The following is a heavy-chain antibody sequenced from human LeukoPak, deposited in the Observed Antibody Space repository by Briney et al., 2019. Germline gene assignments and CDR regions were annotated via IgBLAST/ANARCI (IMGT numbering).Heavy chain of an antibody. CDR3: ARGQGGYDSRLWVFNY. CDR1: GGTFSSYA. V-gene: IGHV1-69*05. CDR2: IIPIFGTA. D-gene: IGHD5-12*01. Sequence: SVKVSCKASGGTFSSYAISWVRQAPGQGLEWMGRIIPIFGTANYAQKFQGRVTITTDESTSTAYMELSSLRSEDTAVYYCARGQGGYDSRLWVFNYWGQGTLVTVSS. J-gene: IGHJ4*02.